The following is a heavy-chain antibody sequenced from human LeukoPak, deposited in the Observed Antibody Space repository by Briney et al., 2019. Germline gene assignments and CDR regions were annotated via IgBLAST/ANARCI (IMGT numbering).Heavy chain of an antibody. V-gene: IGHV4-59*12. CDR2: IYYSGTT. J-gene: IGHJ5*02. D-gene: IGHD2-2*01. CDR1: GASISNYY. CDR3: AREVDAAAAYNWFDP. Sequence: SETLSLTCSVSGASISNYYWNWIRQPPGKGLEWIGTIYYSGTTYYNPSLKSRVTISVDTSKNQFSLRLSSVTAADTAVYYCAREVDAAAAYNWFDPWGQGTLVTVSS.